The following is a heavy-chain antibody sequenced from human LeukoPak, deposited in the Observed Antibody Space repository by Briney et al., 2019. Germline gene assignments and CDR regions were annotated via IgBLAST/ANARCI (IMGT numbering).Heavy chain of an antibody. D-gene: IGHD3-22*01. V-gene: IGHV3-20*04. CDR1: GFTFDDYG. J-gene: IGHJ5*02. Sequence: GGSLRLSCAASGFTFDDYGMSWVRQALGKGLEWVSGINWNGGSTGYADSVKGRFTISRDNAKNSLYLQMNSLRAEDTALYYCARGYDSSGYYYRFDPWGQGTLVTVSS. CDR3: ARGYDSSGYYYRFDP. CDR2: INWNGGST.